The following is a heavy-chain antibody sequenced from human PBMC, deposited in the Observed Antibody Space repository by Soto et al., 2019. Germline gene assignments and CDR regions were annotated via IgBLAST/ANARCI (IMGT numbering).Heavy chain of an antibody. D-gene: IGHD3-22*01. CDR2: ISYDGSNK. CDR3: ASLGGYDSSGTDAFDI. CDR1: GFTLSIYS. V-gene: IGHV3-30-3*02. Sequence: GALILSCAASGFTLSIYSMHWVRQAPGKGLEWVAVISYDGSNKYYADSVKGRFTISRDNSKNTLYLQMNSLRAEDTAVYYCASLGGYDSSGTDAFDIWGQGTMVTV. J-gene: IGHJ3*02.